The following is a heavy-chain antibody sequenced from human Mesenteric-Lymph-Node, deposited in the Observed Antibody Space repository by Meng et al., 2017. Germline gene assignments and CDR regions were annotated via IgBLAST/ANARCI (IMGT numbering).Heavy chain of an antibody. J-gene: IGHJ4*02. CDR2: IYYRGST. Sequence: SETLSLTCTVSGASISSYYWSWIRQPPGKGLEWIGYIYYRGSTNYNPSLKSRATISVDTSKNQFSLKLNSVTAADTAVYYCARDPHFEYWGQGTLVTVSS. CDR3: ARDPHFEY. CDR1: GASISSYY. V-gene: IGHV4-59*12.